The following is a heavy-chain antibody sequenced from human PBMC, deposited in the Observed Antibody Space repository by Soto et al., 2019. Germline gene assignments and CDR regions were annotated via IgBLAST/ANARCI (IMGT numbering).Heavy chain of an antibody. CDR2: IKQDGSEK. CDR3: ARGTYSSSWYYYYYYGMDV. D-gene: IGHD6-13*01. Sequence: PGGSLRLSXAASGFTFSSYWMSWVRQAPGKGLEWVANIKQDGSEKYYVDSVKGRFTISRDNAKNSLYLQMNSLRAEDTAVYYCARGTYSSSWYYYYYYGMDVWGQGTTVTVSS. CDR1: GFTFSSYW. V-gene: IGHV3-7*05. J-gene: IGHJ6*02.